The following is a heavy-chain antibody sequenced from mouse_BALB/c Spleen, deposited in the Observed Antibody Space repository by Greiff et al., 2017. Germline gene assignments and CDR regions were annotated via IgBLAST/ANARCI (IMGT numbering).Heavy chain of an antibody. Sequence: EVKLVESGGGLVQPGGSRKLSCAASGFTFSSFGMHWVRQAPEKGLEWVAYISSGSSTIYYADTVKGRFTISRDNPKNTLFLQMTSLRSEDTAMYYCARSGGNCPFAYWGQGTLVTVSA. CDR1: GFTFSSFG. D-gene: IGHD4-1*02. J-gene: IGHJ3*01. V-gene: IGHV5-17*02. CDR3: ARSGGNCPFAY. CDR2: ISSGSSTI.